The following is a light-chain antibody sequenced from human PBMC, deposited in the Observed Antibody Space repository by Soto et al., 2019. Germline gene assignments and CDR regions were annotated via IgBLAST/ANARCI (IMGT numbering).Light chain of an antibody. CDR2: VAS. CDR1: QAISSH. CDR3: QQYNSYSST. V-gene: IGKV1-13*02. Sequence: AIQLTQSPSSLSSSVGDRVTLTCRASQAISSHLAWYKQKPGKAPQLLVYVASTLETGVPSRFRGSGDGTEFTLTITSLKPDDFATYYCQQYNSYSSTFGQGTKVDIK. J-gene: IGKJ1*01.